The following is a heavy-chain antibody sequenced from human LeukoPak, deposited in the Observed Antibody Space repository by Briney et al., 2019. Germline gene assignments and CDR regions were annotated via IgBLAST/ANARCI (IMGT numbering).Heavy chain of an antibody. D-gene: IGHD3-22*01. V-gene: IGHV3-30*02. J-gene: IGHJ4*02. CDR1: GFSFSSYG. CDR2: IRSDGSNK. CDR3: AKGPFFYYDASGYNYFDS. Sequence: GGSLRLSCAGSGFSFSSYGMHWVRQAPGKGLEWMAFIRSDGSNKYYADSVKGRFTISRDNSKNTLYLQMNSLRAEDTAVYYCAKGPFFYYDASGYNYFDSWGQGTLVTVSS.